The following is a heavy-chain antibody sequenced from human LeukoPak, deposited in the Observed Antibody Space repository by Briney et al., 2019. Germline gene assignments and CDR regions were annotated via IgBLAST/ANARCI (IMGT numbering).Heavy chain of an antibody. CDR2: ISGSGGST. J-gene: IGHJ4*02. CDR3: AKVPFDYYGSGSYFDY. Sequence: PGGSLRLSCAASGFTFSSYAMSWVRQAPGKGLEWVSAISGSGGSTYYADSVKGRFTISRDNSKNTLYLQMNSLRAEDTAVYYCAKVPFDYYGSGSYFDYWVQGTLVTVSS. V-gene: IGHV3-23*01. CDR1: GFTFSSYA. D-gene: IGHD3-10*01.